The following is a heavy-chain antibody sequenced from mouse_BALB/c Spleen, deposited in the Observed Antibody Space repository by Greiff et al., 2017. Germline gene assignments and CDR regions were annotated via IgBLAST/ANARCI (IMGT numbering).Heavy chain of an antibody. D-gene: IGHD2-3*01. CDR2: IWGGGST. CDR1: GFSLSRYS. V-gene: IGHV2-6-4*01. J-gene: IGHJ1*01. Sequence: VKVVESGPGLVAPSQSLSLTCTVSGFSLSRYSVHWVRQPPGKGLEWLGMIWGGGSTDYNSALKSRLSISKDNSKSQVFLKMNSLQTDDTAMYYCARNRDDGGYFDGWGAGTTVTVSS. CDR3: ARNRDDGGYFDG.